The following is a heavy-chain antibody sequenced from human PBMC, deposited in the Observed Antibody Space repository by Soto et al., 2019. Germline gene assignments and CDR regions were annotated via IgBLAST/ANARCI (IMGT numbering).Heavy chain of an antibody. D-gene: IGHD3-9*01. V-gene: IGHV4-31*03. CDR1: GGSISSGVYY. CDR2: IYYSGST. Sequence: SEILSLTCTVSGGSISSGVYYWSWIRQHPGKGLEWIGYIYYSGSTYYNPSLKSRVTISVDTSKNQFSLKLSSVTAADTAVYYCARDYYDILTGYPTKFDPWGQGTLVTVSS. J-gene: IGHJ5*02. CDR3: ARDYYDILTGYPTKFDP.